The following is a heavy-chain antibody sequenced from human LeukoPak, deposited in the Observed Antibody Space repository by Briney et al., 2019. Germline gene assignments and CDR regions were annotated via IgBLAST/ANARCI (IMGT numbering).Heavy chain of an antibody. CDR1: GFTFSSYA. CDR2: ISGGGRST. CDR3: AKDRSGSSYGSFDS. D-gene: IGHD1-26*01. J-gene: IGHJ4*02. Sequence: GGSLRLSCAASGFTFSSYAMSWVRQAPGKGLEWVSAISGGGRSTFYADSVRGRFTISRDNSKNTLYLQMNSLRAEDTAVFYCAKDRSGSSYGSFDSWGQGTLVTVSS. V-gene: IGHV3-23*01.